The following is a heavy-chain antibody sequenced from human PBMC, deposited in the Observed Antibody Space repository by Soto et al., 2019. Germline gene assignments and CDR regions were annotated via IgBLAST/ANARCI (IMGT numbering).Heavy chain of an antibody. Sequence: EVQLVESGGGLVKPGGSLRLSCAASGFTFSSYSMNWVRQAPGKGLEWVSSISSSSSYIYYADSVKGRFTISRDNAKNSLYLQMNSLRAEDTAVYYCARDPEPATVTTYYYYYYMDVCGKGTTVTVSS. D-gene: IGHD4-4*01. J-gene: IGHJ6*03. CDR2: ISSSSSYI. CDR3: ARDPEPATVTTYYYYYYMDV. V-gene: IGHV3-21*01. CDR1: GFTFSSYS.